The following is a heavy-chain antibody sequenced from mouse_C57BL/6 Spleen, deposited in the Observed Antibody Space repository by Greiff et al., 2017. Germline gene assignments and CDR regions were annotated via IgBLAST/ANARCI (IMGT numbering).Heavy chain of an antibody. CDR1: GYAFTNYL. J-gene: IGHJ2*01. CDR2: INPGSGGT. CDR3: AREVYYGSSYVDY. Sequence: QVQLQQSGAELVRPGTSVKVSCKASGYAFTNYLIEWVKQRPGQGLEWIGVINPGSGGTNYNEKFKGKATLTADQSSSTAYMQLSRLTSEDSAVYFCAREVYYGSSYVDYWGQGTTLTVSS. V-gene: IGHV1-54*01. D-gene: IGHD1-1*01.